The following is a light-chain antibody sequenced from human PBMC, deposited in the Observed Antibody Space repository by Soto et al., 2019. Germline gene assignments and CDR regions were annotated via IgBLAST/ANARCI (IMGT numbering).Light chain of an antibody. Sequence: DIVMTQSPDFLAVSLGEEATINFRSSQSVFDSSDNKNYLAWYQQKPGQPPKXXIYWASTRESGVPDRFSGSGYGTGFNLTISSLQTEDVAVYYCQQYFTTPITFGQGTRLEIK. CDR1: QSVFDSSDNKNY. J-gene: IGKJ5*01. CDR3: QQYFTTPIT. CDR2: WAS. V-gene: IGKV4-1*01.